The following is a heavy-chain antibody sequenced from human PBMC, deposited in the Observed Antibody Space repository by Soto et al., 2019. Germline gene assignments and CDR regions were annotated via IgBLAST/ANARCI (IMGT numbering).Heavy chain of an antibody. D-gene: IGHD2-15*01. J-gene: IGHJ2*01. CDR3: AGASRLVVVAALLPWYFDP. Sequence: QVQLVQSGAEVKKPGSSVKVSCKASGGTFSSYAISWVRQAPGQGLEWMGGIIPIFGTANYAQKFQGRVTITADESASTAYMELSSLRSEDTAVYYGAGASRLVVVAALLPWYFDPWGRGTLVTVSS. CDR2: IIPIFGTA. V-gene: IGHV1-69*01. CDR1: GGTFSSYA.